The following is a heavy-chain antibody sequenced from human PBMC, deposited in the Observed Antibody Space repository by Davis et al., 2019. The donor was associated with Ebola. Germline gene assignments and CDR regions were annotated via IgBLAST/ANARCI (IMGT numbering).Heavy chain of an antibody. V-gene: IGHV1-46*01. Sequence: ASVKVSCKASGYTFTSYYMHWVRQAPGQGLEWMGIINPSGGSTSYAQKFQGRVTMTRDTSTSTVYMELSSLRSEDTAVYYCARGLWDYGSGSYLNFDYWGQGTLVTVSS. CDR1: GYTFTSYY. D-gene: IGHD3-10*01. CDR3: ARGLWDYGSGSYLNFDY. CDR2: INPSGGST. J-gene: IGHJ4*02.